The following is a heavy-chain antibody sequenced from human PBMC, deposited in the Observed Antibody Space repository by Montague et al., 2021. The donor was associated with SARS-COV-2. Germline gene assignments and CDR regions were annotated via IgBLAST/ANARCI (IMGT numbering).Heavy chain of an antibody. J-gene: IGHJ5*02. D-gene: IGHD1-1*01. V-gene: IGHV4-4*02. CDR1: GASLASGYW. CDR3: ASHPVWQQLCT. Sequence: SETLSLTCAVSGASLASGYWWSWVRQSPGKGLEWIAEIHHTGGSNYNPSLVSRVTIFLDHSKNHLTLTLSSVTAADTAMYYCASHPVWQQLCTWGQGTLVTVPA. CDR2: IHHTGGS.